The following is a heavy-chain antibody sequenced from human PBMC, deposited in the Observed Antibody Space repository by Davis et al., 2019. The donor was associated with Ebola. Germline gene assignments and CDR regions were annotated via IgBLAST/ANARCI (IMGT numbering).Heavy chain of an antibody. CDR2: ISVRSIT. V-gene: IGHV3-23*01. J-gene: IGHJ5*02. CDR1: GFIFSSYA. D-gene: IGHD4-17*01. CDR3: AKVHPPTTVTTGWFDP. Sequence: GESLKISCAASGFIFSSYAMSWVRQAPGKGLEWVSSISVRSITYHADSVKGRFTIPRDNSKNTLYLQMNSLRAEDTAVYYSAKVHPPTTVTTGWFDPWGQGTLVTVSS.